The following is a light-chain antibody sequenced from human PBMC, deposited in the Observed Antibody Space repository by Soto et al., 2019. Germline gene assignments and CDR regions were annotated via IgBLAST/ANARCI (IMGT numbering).Light chain of an antibody. Sequence: QSALTQPASVSGSPGQSITISSTGTSSDVGGYNYVSWYQHHPGKAPKLMIYDVSNRPSGVSNRFSGSKSGNTASLTISGLQAEDEADYYCNSYTSTSTSYVFGTGTTLTVL. V-gene: IGLV2-14*03. CDR1: SSDVGGYNY. CDR2: DVS. J-gene: IGLJ1*01. CDR3: NSYTSTSTSYV.